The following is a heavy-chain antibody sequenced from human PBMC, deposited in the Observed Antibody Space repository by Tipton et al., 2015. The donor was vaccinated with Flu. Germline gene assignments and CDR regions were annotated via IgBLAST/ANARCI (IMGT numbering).Heavy chain of an antibody. J-gene: IGHJ4*02. CDR2: IYLSGST. CDR1: GGSMSVDDYH. Sequence: TLSLTCSVSGGSMSVDDYHWTWIRQPAGKGLEWVGHIYLSGSTTYNPSLKRRVTISRDTSKNQIFLKVRSVTAADTAVYYCARGYCTDHVCFFDLWGQGTQVTVSS. CDR3: ARGYCTDHVCFFDL. V-gene: IGHV4-61*09. D-gene: IGHD2-8*02.